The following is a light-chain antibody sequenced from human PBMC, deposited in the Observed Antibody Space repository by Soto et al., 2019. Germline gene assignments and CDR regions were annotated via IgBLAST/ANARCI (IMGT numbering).Light chain of an antibody. CDR2: DVS. CDR1: SSDVGAYNY. CDR3: NSYTGDSTLFV. J-gene: IGLJ1*01. Sequence: QSALTQPASVSGSPGQSITISCTGTSSDVGAYNYVSWYQQHPGKAPKVLIYDVSNRPSGVSNRFSGSKSGNTASLTISGLQAEDEADYYCNSYTGDSTLFVFGTGTKVTVL. V-gene: IGLV2-14*03.